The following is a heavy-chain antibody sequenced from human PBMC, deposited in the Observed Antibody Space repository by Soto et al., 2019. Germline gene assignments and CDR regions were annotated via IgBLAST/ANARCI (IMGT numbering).Heavy chain of an antibody. CDR2: IDWDDDK. Sequence: SGATLVNPTQTLTLTCTFSGFSLSTSGMCVSWIRQPPGKALEWLARIDWDDDKYYSTSLKTRLTISKDTSKNQVVLTMTNMDPVDTATYYSARITHFGVVNDLDNWGQGTLVTVSS. D-gene: IGHD3-3*01. CDR1: GFSLSTSGMC. V-gene: IGHV2-70*11. J-gene: IGHJ4*02. CDR3: ARITHFGVVNDLDN.